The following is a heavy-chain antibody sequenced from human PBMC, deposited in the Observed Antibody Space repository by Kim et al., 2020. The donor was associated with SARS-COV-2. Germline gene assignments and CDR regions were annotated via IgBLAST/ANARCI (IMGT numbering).Heavy chain of an antibody. V-gene: IGHV3-23*01. CDR2: IRSSGDTT. CDR3: AKDKGISSGWPVFDY. D-gene: IGHD6-19*01. CDR1: GFTFNNSA. Sequence: GGSLRLSCLVSGFTFNNSAMNWVRQAPGQGLEWVSLIRSSGDTTYYADAVKGRFTISRDNSKSTLYLQMNSLRAEDTAIYYCAKDKGISSGWPVFDYWGQGSLGTVSS. J-gene: IGHJ4*02.